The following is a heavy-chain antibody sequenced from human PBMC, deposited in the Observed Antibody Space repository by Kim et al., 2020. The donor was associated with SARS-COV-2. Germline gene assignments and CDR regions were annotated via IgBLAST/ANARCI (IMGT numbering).Heavy chain of an antibody. CDR1: GGSISSGDYY. D-gene: IGHD2-2*02. J-gene: IGHJ5*02. Sequence: SETLSLTCTVSGGSISSGDYYWSWIRQPPGKGLEWIGYIYYSGSTYYNPSLKSRVTISVDTSKNQFSLKLSSVTAADTAVYYCARGGVGDIVVVPAAIRLPGWFDPWGQGTLVTVSS. V-gene: IGHV4-30-4*01. CDR2: IYYSGST. CDR3: ARGGVGDIVVVPAAIRLPGWFDP.